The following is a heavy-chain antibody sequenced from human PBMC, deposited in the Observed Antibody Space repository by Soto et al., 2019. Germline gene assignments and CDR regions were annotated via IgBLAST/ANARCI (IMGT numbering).Heavy chain of an antibody. V-gene: IGHV4-30-4*01. J-gene: IGHJ6*02. CDR3: ARVSSGSWYYYYGMDV. CDR1: VGSISSGDYY. CDR2: IYYSGST. Sequence: SETLSLTCTVSVGSISSGDYYWSWLRQPPGKGLEWIGYIYYSGSTYYNPSLKSRVTISVDTSKNQFSLKLSSVTAADTAVYYCARVSSGSWYYYYGMDVWGQGTTVTVSS. D-gene: IGHD6-25*01.